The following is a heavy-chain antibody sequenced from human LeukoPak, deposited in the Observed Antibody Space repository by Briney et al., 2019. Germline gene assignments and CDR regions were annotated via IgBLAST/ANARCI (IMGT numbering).Heavy chain of an antibody. CDR3: ARSTRYGDYARNAFDI. CDR2: ISSSSSTI. J-gene: IGHJ3*02. V-gene: IGHV3-48*02. Sequence: GGSLRLSRAASGFTFSSYSMNWVRQAPGKGLEWVSYISSSSSTIYNADSVKGRFTISRDNAKNSLYLQMNSLRDEDTAVYYCARSTRYGDYARNAFDIWGQGTMVTVSS. D-gene: IGHD4-17*01. CDR1: GFTFSSYS.